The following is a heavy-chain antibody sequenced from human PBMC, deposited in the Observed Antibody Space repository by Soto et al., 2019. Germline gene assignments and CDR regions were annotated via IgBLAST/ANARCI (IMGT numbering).Heavy chain of an antibody. V-gene: IGHV3-21*01. J-gene: IGHJ4*02. CDR1: GFTFSTYT. Sequence: DVQLVDSGGGLVKPGGSLRLSCAASGFTFSTYTMNWVRQAPGKGLEWVSSISSGSDFIYYADSLKGRFTVSRDNAKNSLYLQMTRLRADDTALYYCTRDTVAGGLAPMDYWGQGTLVTVSS. D-gene: IGHD2-2*01. CDR2: ISSGSDFI. CDR3: TRDTVAGGLAPMDY.